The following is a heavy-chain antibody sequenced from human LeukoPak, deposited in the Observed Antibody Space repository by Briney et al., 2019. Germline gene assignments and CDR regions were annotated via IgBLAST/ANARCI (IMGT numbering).Heavy chain of an antibody. V-gene: IGHV3-7*01. Sequence: GGSLRLSCAASGFTFSSYWMSWVRQAPGKGLEWVANIKQDGSEKYYVDSVKGRFTISRDNAKNSLYLQMNSLRAEDTAVYYCARGDSSGWYRGSWWFDPWGQGTLVTVSS. CDR3: ARGDSSGWYRGSWWFDP. CDR2: IKQDGSEK. CDR1: GFTFSSYW. D-gene: IGHD6-13*01. J-gene: IGHJ5*02.